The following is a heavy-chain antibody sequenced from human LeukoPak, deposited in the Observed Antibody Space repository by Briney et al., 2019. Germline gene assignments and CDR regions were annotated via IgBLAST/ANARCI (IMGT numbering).Heavy chain of an antibody. CDR2: IYYSGST. CDR3: ARESRSSYYYYYMDV. V-gene: IGHV4-59*01. CDR1: GGSISSYY. J-gene: IGHJ6*03. Sequence: TSETLSLTCTVSGGSISSYYWSWIRQPPGKGLEWIGYIYYSGSTNYNPSLKSRATISVDTSKNQFSLKLSSVTAADTAVYYCARESRSSYYYYYMDVWGKGTTVTVSS.